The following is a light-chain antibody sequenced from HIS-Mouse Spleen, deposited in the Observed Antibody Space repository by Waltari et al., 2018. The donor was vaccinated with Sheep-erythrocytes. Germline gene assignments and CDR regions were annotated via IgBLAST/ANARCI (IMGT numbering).Light chain of an antibody. V-gene: IGLV3-10*01. CDR3: YSTDSSGNHRV. Sequence: SYELTQPPSVSVSPGQTARITCSGDALPKQSAYWYQQKSGQAPVLVIYEDSKRPSGIPERFSGSSSGTMATLTISGAQVEDEADYYCYSTDSSGNHRVFGTGTKVTVL. J-gene: IGLJ1*01. CDR2: EDS. CDR1: ALPKQS.